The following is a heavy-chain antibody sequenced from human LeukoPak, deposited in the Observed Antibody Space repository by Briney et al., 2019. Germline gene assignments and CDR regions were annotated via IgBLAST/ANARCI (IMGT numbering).Heavy chain of an antibody. CDR2: IHYTRRT. CDR3: SRGAGWYDY. Sequence: PETLSLTRAVSGGSISSHYWSWLGQPPGGGLEWMAHIHYTRRTNYNPSLQRRVTISVDTSNSHFSLNLNSVTAADTAVYYCSRGAGWYDYVGQGTLGTVS. CDR1: GGSISSHY. V-gene: IGHV4-59*11. D-gene: IGHD6-19*01. J-gene: IGHJ4*02.